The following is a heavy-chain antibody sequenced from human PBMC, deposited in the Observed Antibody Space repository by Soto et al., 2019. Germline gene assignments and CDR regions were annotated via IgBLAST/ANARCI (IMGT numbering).Heavy chain of an antibody. D-gene: IGHD3-3*01. J-gene: IGHJ3*02. CDR1: GFTFSSYA. Sequence: GGSLRLSCAASGFTFSSYAMSWVRQAPGKGLEWVSAISGSGGSTYYADSVKGRFTISRDNSKNTLYLQMNSLRAEDTAVYYCAKGSGSYDFWSGYYNGAFDIWGQGTMVTVSS. CDR2: ISGSGGST. CDR3: AKGSGSYDFWSGYYNGAFDI. V-gene: IGHV3-23*01.